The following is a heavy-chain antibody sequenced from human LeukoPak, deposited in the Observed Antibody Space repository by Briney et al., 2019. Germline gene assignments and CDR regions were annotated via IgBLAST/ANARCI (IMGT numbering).Heavy chain of an antibody. V-gene: IGHV3-11*06. CDR3: ARVPSSISSTAIIFYYFDY. CDR2: ISSSSSYT. Sequence: GGSLRLSCAASGFTFSDYYMSWIRQAPGKGLEWVSYISSSSSYTNYADSVKGRFTISRDKGKNSLYLQMNSLRAEDTAVYYCARVPSSISSTAIIFYYFDYWGQGTLVTVSS. CDR1: GFTFSDYY. D-gene: IGHD2-21*02. J-gene: IGHJ4*02.